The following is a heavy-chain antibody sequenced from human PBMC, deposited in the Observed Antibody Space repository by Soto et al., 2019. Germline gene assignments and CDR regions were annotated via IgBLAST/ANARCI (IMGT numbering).Heavy chain of an antibody. J-gene: IGHJ4*02. CDR3: AHTMAPRIFDY. CDR2: IYWDDDK. CDR1: GFSLITSGVG. Sequence: QITLKEAGPTLVKPTQTLTLTCRFSGFSLITSGVGVGWIRQPPGKALEWLALIYWDDDKGYSTSLRSRLTITKDTSRNQVVLTMTNMGPADTATYYCAHTMAPRIFDYWGQGTLVTVSS. V-gene: IGHV2-5*02.